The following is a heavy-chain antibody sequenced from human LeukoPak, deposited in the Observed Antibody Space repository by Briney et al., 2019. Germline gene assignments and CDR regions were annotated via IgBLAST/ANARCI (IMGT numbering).Heavy chain of an antibody. J-gene: IGHJ5*02. CDR2: VNQSGGS. CDR1: GESFDSFY. Sequence: SETLSLTCAVYGESFDSFYWNWVRQAPGKGLEWLGEVNQSGGSDYNPALESRVAISADASKRPFSLKLISVTAADTAVYYCAVRLTTGRLGTATTWFDPWGQGTLVSVSS. V-gene: IGHV4-34*01. CDR3: AVRLTTGRLGTATTWFDP. D-gene: IGHD1-1*01.